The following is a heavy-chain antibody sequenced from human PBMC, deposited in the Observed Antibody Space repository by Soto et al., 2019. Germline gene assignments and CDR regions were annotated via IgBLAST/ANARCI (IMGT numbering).Heavy chain of an antibody. D-gene: IGHD1-1*01. J-gene: IGHJ5*02. V-gene: IGHV4-30-4*01. CDR2: VYYSGST. Sequence: PSETLSLTCTVSGGSISSGDYYWSWIRQPPGKGLEWIGYVYYSGSTYYNPSLKSRVTISVDTSKNQFSLKLSSVTAADTAVYYCARALEPSPSWFDPWGQGTLVTVSS. CDR3: ARALEPSPSWFDP. CDR1: GGSISSGDYY.